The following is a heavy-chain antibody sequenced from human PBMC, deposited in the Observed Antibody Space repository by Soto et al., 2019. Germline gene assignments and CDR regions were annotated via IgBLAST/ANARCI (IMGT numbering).Heavy chain of an antibody. D-gene: IGHD6-13*01. CDR1: GFTFSSYA. Sequence: PGGSLRLSCAASGFTFSSYAMSWVRQAPGKGLEWVSAISGSGGSTYYADSVKGRFTISRDNSKNTLYLQMNSLRAEDTAVYYCAKGSSSWYFGADLDYWGQGTLVTVSS. CDR2: ISGSGGST. V-gene: IGHV3-23*01. J-gene: IGHJ4*02. CDR3: AKGSSSWYFGADLDY.